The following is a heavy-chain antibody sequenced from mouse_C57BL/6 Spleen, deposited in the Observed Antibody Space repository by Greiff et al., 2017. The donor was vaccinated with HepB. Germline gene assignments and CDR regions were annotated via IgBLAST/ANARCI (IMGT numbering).Heavy chain of an antibody. J-gene: IGHJ2*01. CDR2: INPNNGGT. CDR3: ARGGGRGFDY. V-gene: IGHV1-26*01. CDR1: GYTFTDYY. Sequence: EVKLQQSGPELVKPGASVKISCKASGYTFTDYYMNWVKQSHGKSLEWIGDINPNNGGTSYNQKFKGKATLTVDKSSSTAYMELRSLTSEDSAVYYCARGGGRGFDYWGQGTTLTVSS. D-gene: IGHD3-3*01.